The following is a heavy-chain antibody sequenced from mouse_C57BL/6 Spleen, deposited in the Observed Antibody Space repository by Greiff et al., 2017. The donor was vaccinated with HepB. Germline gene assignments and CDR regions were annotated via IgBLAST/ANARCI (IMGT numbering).Heavy chain of an antibody. J-gene: IGHJ3*01. CDR3: ARKAVYDYYYEFAY. Sequence: VQLQQPGAELVKPGASVKLSCKASGYTFTSYWMQWVKQRPGQGLEWIGEIDPSDSYTNYNQKFKGKATLTVDTSSSTAYMQLSSLTSEDSAVYYCARKAVYDYYYEFAYWGQGTLVTVSA. V-gene: IGHV1-50*01. CDR1: GYTFTSYW. CDR2: IDPSDSYT. D-gene: IGHD1-1*01.